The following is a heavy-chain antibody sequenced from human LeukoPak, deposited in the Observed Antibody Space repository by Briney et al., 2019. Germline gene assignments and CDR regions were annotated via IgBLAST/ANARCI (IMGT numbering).Heavy chain of an antibody. CDR3: ARGQYSSSSVYYYYYYMDV. CDR1: GFTVSSNY. V-gene: IGHV3-53*01. CDR2: IYSGGST. J-gene: IGHJ6*03. Sequence: GSLRLSCAASGFTVSSNYMSWVRQAPGKGLEWVSVIYSGGSTYYADSVKGRFTISRDNSKNTLYLQMNSLRAEDTAVYYCARGQYSSSSVYYYYYYMDVWGKGTTVTVSS. D-gene: IGHD6-6*01.